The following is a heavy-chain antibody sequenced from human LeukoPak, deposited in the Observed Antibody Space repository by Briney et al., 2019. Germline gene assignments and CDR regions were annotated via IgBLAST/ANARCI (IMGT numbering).Heavy chain of an antibody. V-gene: IGHV3-23*01. CDR1: GFTFSFYA. CDR2: ISGSRGT. D-gene: IGHD1-1*01. Sequence: PGGSLRLSCAASGFTFSFYAMSWVRQAPGKGLEWVSSISGSRGTYYADSVKGRFTISRDNSKDTLSLQMNSLRAEDTATYYCAKEHAGTGPYYFDQWGQGTLVTVSS. CDR3: AKEHAGTGPYYFDQ. J-gene: IGHJ4*02.